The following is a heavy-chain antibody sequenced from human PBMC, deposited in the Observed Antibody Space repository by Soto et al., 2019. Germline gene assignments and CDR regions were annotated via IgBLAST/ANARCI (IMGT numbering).Heavy chain of an antibody. CDR3: ARSETDYSRFDY. J-gene: IGHJ4*02. Sequence: SETLSLTCTVSGSYLSGHYWSWMRQPPGKGLECIGYIYYGGSTNYNPSLKSRVTISVDTSASAAYMELSTLGSEDTSIYYCARSETDYSRFDYWGQGTLVTVSS. V-gene: IGHV4-59*11. CDR2: IYYGGST. CDR1: GSYLSGHY. D-gene: IGHD3-9*01.